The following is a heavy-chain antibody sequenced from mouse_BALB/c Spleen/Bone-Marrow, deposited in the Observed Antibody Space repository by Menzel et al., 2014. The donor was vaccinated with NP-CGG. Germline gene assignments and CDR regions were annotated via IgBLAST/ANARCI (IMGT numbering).Heavy chain of an antibody. V-gene: IGHV4-1*02. D-gene: IGHD1-2*01. Sequence: VQLQQSGGGLVQPGGSLKLSCAASGFDFSRYWMTWVRQAPGKGLEWIGEINPASSTINYTPSLKDKFIISRDNAKNTLYLQMSKVRSEDTALYYCAKNYCYGYVAYWGQGTLVTVSA. CDR1: GFDFSRYW. J-gene: IGHJ3*01. CDR3: AKNYCYGYVAY. CDR2: INPASSTI.